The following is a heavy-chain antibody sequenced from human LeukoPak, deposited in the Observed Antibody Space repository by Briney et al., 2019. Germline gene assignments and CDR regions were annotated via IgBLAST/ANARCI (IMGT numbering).Heavy chain of an antibody. CDR3: ARRIIIAVAGTGWFDP. J-gene: IGHJ5*02. CDR1: GGSISSSSYY. V-gene: IGHV4-39*01. D-gene: IGHD6-19*01. Sequence: SETLPLTCTVSGGSISSSSYYWGWIRQPPGKGLEWIGSIYYSGSTYYNPSLKSRVTISVDTSKNQFSLKLSSVTAADTAVYYCARRIIIAVAGTGWFDPWGQGTLVTVSS. CDR2: IYYSGST.